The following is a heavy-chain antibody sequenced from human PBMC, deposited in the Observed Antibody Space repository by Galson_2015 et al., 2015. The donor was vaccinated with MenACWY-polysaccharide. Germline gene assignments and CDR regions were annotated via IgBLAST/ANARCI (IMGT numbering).Heavy chain of an antibody. CDR3: ARESNWAYDS. Sequence: SLRLSCAVSRFRVRESFLSWVRQVPGRGLEYVSDIYPSGATYYRDSVRGRFTMSRDAFQNSLYLQMNNLRVEDTAIYFCARESNWAYDSWGTGTLVTVSS. CDR1: RFRVRESF. V-gene: IGHV3-53*01. J-gene: IGHJ4*02. CDR2: IYPSGAT. D-gene: IGHD3-16*01.